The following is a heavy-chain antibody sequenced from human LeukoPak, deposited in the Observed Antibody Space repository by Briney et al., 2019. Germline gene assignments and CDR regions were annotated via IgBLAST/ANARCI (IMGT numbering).Heavy chain of an antibody. Sequence: GGSLRLSCAASGFTFSNYWMHWVRQAPGQGLVWVSRINTDGSSISYADSVKGRFTISRDNAKNTLSLQMNSLRAEDTAVYYCARDDCSGGSCYDWFDPWGQGTLVTVSS. CDR3: ARDDCSGGSCYDWFDP. V-gene: IGHV3-74*01. CDR1: GFTFSNYW. D-gene: IGHD2-15*01. CDR2: INTDGSSI. J-gene: IGHJ5*02.